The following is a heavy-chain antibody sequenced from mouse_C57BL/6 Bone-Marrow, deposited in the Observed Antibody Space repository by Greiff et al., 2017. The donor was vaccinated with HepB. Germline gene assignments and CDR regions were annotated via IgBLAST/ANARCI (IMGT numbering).Heavy chain of an antibody. Sequence: LVESEGGLVQPGSSMKLSCTASGFTFSDYYMAWVRQVPEKGLEWVANINYDGSSTYYLDSLKSRFIISRDNAKNILYLQMSSLKSEDTATYYCARYYPWYFDVWGTGTTVTVSS. V-gene: IGHV5-16*01. J-gene: IGHJ1*03. CDR3: ARYYPWYFDV. CDR1: GFTFSDYY. CDR2: INYDGSST. D-gene: IGHD1-1*02.